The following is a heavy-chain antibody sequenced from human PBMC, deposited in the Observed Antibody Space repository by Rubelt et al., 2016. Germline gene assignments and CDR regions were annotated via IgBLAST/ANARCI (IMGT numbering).Heavy chain of an antibody. V-gene: IGHV4-39*07. Sequence: QLQLQESGPGLVKPSETLSLTCTVSGGSISSSSYYWGWIRQPPGKGLEWIGSIYYSGSTYYNPSLKSRVTISVDTSKNQFSLKLSSVTAADTAVYYCARRTTVEMATIGGWYFDLWGRGTLVTVSS. D-gene: IGHD5-24*01. J-gene: IGHJ2*01. CDR3: ARRTTVEMATIGGWYFDL. CDR2: IYYSGST. CDR1: GGSISSSSYY.